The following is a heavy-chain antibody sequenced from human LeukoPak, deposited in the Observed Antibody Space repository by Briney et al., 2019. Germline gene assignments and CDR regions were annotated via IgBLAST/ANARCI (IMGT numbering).Heavy chain of an antibody. J-gene: IGHJ5*02. V-gene: IGHV4-61*01. CDR3: TRSRAFNSGAFDP. D-gene: IGHD1-26*01. Sequence: PSETLSLTCTVSGASVSSASYWTWIRQPPGKGVEWIAHIYNGVNTNYNPSLKSRVTISVDTSKNQFSLRLNSVTAADTAVYYCTRSRAFNSGAFDPWGQGSLVTVSS. CDR1: GASVSSASY. CDR2: IYNGVNT.